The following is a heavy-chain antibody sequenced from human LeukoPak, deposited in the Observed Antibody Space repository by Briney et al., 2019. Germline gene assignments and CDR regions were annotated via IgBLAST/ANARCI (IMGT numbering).Heavy chain of an antibody. CDR3: ARSRIVGARVQPFDY. V-gene: IGHV3-30*03. D-gene: IGHD1-26*01. CDR1: GFTFSSYG. CDR2: ISYDGSNK. J-gene: IGHJ4*02. Sequence: GRSLRLSCAASGFTFSSYGMHWVRQAPGKGLEWVAVISYDGSNKYYADSVKGRFTISRDNSKNTLYLQMNSLRAEDTAVYYCARSRIVGARVQPFDYWGQGTLVTVSS.